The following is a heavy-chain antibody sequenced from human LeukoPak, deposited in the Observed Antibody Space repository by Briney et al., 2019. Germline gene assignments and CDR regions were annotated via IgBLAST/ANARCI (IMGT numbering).Heavy chain of an antibody. J-gene: IGHJ2*01. Sequence: GGSLRLSCAASGFTFSIYGFHWVRRAPGKGLEWVAGIWYDGSNKYYGDSVKGRFTISRDNSKNTVYLQMNSLRAEDTAGYYCARGVFAGDLLTGYWYFDLWGRGTLVTVSS. D-gene: IGHD1-20*01. CDR1: GFTFSIYG. CDR3: ARGVFAGDLLTGYWYFDL. CDR2: IWYDGSNK. V-gene: IGHV3-33*01.